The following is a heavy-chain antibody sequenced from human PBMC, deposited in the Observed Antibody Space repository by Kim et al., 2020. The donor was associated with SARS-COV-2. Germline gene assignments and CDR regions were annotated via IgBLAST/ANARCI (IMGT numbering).Heavy chain of an antibody. CDR1: GYTFTSYD. CDR3: ARVLDYYYGSGSYSGEDY. J-gene: IGHJ4*02. V-gene: IGHV1-8*01. CDR2: MNPNSGNT. D-gene: IGHD3-10*01. Sequence: ASVKVSCKASGYTFTSYDINWVRQATGQGLEWMGWMNPNSGNTGYAQKFQGRVTMTRNTSISTAYMELSSLRSEDTAVYYCARVLDYYYGSGSYSGEDYWGQGTLVTVSS.